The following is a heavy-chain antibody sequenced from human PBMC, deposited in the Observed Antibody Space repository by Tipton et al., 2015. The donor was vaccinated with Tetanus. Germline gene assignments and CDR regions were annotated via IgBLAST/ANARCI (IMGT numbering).Heavy chain of an antibody. J-gene: IGHJ6*02. D-gene: IGHD6-19*01. CDR2: FSGGADNP. CDR3: AKGLGTSVAGPWLYYYYYAMDV. Sequence: SLRLSCAASGFTFSTHAMNWVRQAPGKGLEWVSSFSGGADNPYYAESVKGRFTISRDNSKNTLYLQMNSLRPEDTAIYYCAKGLGTSVAGPWLYYYYYAMDVWGQGTTVTV. V-gene: IGHV3-23*01. CDR1: GFTFSTHA.